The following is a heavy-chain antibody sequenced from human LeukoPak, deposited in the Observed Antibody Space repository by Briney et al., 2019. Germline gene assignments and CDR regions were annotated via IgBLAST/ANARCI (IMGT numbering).Heavy chain of an antibody. Sequence: GGSLRLSCATSGFSFTDYPMNWVRQAPGKGLEWISNIRTTAEGAKYAYYADSVKGRVTISRDDGKNTLYLHMNSLRDDDTAAYYCAADQRYAFDYWGQGILVTVSS. V-gene: IGHV3-48*02. J-gene: IGHJ4*02. CDR3: AADQRYAFDY. CDR2: IRTTAEGAKYA. D-gene: IGHD3-9*01. CDR1: GFSFTDYP.